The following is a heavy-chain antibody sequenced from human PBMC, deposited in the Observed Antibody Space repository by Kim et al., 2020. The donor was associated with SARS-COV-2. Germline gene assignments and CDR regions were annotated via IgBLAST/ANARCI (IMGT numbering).Heavy chain of an antibody. CDR3: ARGGEVEQKLVFFGL. CDR1: GFTVSSNY. J-gene: IGHJ2*01. D-gene: IGHD6-13*01. V-gene: IGHV3-53*01. Sequence: GGSLRLSCAASGFTVSSNYMSWVRQAPGKGLEWVSVIYSGGSTYYADSVKGRFTISRDNSKNTLYLQMNSLRAEDTAGYYCARGGEVEQKLVFFGLWGRGTLVTVSS. CDR2: IYSGGST.